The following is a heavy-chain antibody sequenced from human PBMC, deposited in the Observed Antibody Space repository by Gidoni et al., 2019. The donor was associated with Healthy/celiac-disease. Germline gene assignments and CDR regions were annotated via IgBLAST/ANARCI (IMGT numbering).Heavy chain of an antibody. CDR3: SRDPRFWNSSSWYPYDY. CDR2: ISYDGSNK. J-gene: IGHJ4*02. D-gene: IGHD6-13*01. CDR1: GFTFSSYA. Sequence: QVQLVESGGGVVQPGRSLRLSCAASGFTFSSYAMHWVRQAPGKGLEWGAVISYDGSNKYYADSVMGRFTISRDKSKNTLYLQMNSLRAEDTAVYYCSRDPRFWNSSSWYPYDYWGQGTLVTVSS. V-gene: IGHV3-30-3*01.